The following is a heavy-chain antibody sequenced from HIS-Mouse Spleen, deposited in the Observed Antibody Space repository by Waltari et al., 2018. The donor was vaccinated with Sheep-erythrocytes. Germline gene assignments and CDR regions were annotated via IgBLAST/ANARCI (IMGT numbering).Heavy chain of an antibody. D-gene: IGHD1-26*01. CDR1: GFTFSSYS. J-gene: IGHJ6*02. CDR2: ISSSSSYI. V-gene: IGHV3-21*01. Sequence: EVQLVESGGGLVKPGGSLRLSCAASGFTFSSYSMNWVRQAPGKGLEWDSSISSSSSYIYYADAVKGRFTISRDNAKNSLYLQMNSLRAEDTAVYYCARDQGDSGSYYYYYGMDVWGQGTTVTVSS. CDR3: ARDQGDSGSYYYYYGMDV.